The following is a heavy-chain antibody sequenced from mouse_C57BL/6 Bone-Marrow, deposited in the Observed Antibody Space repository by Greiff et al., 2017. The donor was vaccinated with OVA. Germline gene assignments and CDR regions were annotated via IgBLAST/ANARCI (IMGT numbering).Heavy chain of an antibody. V-gene: IGHV1-52*01. Sequence: QVQLQQSGAELVRPGSSVKLSCKASGYTFTSYWMHWVKQRPIQGLEWIGNIDPSDSETHYNQKFKDKATLTVDKSSSTAYMQLSSLTSEDSAVYYCARRYYGSSRGNFDVWGTGTTVTVSS. CDR3: ARRYYGSSRGNFDV. CDR1: GYTFTSYW. D-gene: IGHD1-1*01. CDR2: IDPSDSET. J-gene: IGHJ1*03.